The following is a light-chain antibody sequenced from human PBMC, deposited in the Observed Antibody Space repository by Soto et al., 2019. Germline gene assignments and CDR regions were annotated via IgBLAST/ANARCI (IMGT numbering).Light chain of an antibody. CDR2: GAS. J-gene: IGKJ1*01. CDR1: QRGSSNY. CDR3: QQYAFAPWR. V-gene: IGKV3-20*01. Sequence: IALTLSKGTLSLSPGEGATLSCRASQRGSSNYLAWYQQTPGQAPRLLIYGASSRATDIPDRFSGSGSGTDFTLTISRLEPEDVAVYYCQQYAFAPWRFGEGTNVDIK.